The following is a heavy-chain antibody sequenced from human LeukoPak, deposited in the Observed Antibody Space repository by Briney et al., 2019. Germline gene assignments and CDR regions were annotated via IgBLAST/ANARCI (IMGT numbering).Heavy chain of an antibody. CDR2: ISYDGRNQ. V-gene: IGHV3-30*04. D-gene: IGHD6-13*01. CDR1: GFTFSNYA. J-gene: IGHJ4*02. Sequence: GRSLRLSCAASGFTFSNYAMHWVRQAPGKGLEWVAVISYDGRNQYYADSVKGRFTISRDNAKNSLYLQMNSLRAEDTAVYYCARDQEAMAAAGFFDYWGQGTLVTVSS. CDR3: ARDQEAMAAAGFFDY.